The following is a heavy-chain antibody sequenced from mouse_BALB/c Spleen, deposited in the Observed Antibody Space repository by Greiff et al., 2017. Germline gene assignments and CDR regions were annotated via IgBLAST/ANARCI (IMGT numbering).Heavy chain of an antibody. D-gene: IGHD1-1*01. J-gene: IGHJ4*01. CDR1: GFTFSSYA. CDR2: ISSGGST. CDR3: AREGDYYGSSYYAMDY. Sequence: EVKLMESGGGLVKPGGSLKLSCAASGFTFSSYAMSWVRQTPEKRLEWVASISSGGSTYYPDSVKGRFTISRDNARNILYLQMSSLRSEDTAMYYCAREGDYYGSSYYAMDYWGQGTSVTVSS. V-gene: IGHV5-6-5*01.